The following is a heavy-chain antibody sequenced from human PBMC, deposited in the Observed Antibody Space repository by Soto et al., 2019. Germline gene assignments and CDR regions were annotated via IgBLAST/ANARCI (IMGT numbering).Heavy chain of an antibody. V-gene: IGHV4-59*01. Sequence: SETLSLTCTVSGGSITSYYWSWIRQPPGKGLEWIGYIHYSGSTSYNPSLNSRVTISVDTSKNQFSLKLSSVTAADTAVYYCAREVLDYDILTGYEYNWFDPWGQGTLVTVSS. D-gene: IGHD3-9*01. CDR3: AREVLDYDILTGYEYNWFDP. CDR1: GGSITSYY. J-gene: IGHJ5*02. CDR2: IHYSGST.